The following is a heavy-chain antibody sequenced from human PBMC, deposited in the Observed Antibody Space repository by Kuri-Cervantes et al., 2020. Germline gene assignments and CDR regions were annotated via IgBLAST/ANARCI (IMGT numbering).Heavy chain of an antibody. CDR2: IWYDGSNK. CDR3: ARERKEWERLSGMDV. D-gene: IGHD1-26*01. J-gene: IGHJ6*02. Sequence: GESLKISCAASGFTFSSYAMHWVRQAPGKGLEWVAVIWYDGSNKYYADSVKGRFTISRDNSKNTLYLQMNSLRAEDTAVYYCARERKEWERLSGMDVWGQGTMVTVSS. CDR1: GFTFSSYA. V-gene: IGHV3-33*01.